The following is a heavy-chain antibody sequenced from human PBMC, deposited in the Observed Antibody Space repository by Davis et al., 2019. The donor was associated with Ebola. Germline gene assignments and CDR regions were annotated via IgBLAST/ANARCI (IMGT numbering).Heavy chain of an antibody. CDR2: ISGSGGST. CDR3: AKGPEWLALGGFFDS. Sequence: GESLKISCAASGFTFSSYAMSWVRQAPGKGLGWVSAISGSGGSTYYADSVKGRFTISRDNSKNTLYLQMNSLRAEDTAVYYCAKGPEWLALGGFFDSWGQGTLVTVSS. CDR1: GFTFSSYA. J-gene: IGHJ4*02. V-gene: IGHV3-23*01. D-gene: IGHD6-19*01.